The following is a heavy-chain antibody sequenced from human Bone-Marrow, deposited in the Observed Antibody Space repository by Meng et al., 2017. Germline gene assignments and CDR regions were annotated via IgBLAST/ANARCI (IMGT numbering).Heavy chain of an antibody. Sequence: QVPLPESGPRPVKPSETPSLPRTGSGASINCPDYYWNWIRQTPGKGLEWLGYIHSSGNTYYAPSLRSRRALYLATSTNQYSLRLTSATAADSGVYFYVRKPVIPDARVFDLWGQGALVTVSS. CDR2: IHSSGNT. V-gene: IGHV4-30-4*01. CDR1: GASINCPDYY. J-gene: IGHJ5*02. CDR3: VRKPVIPDARVFDL. D-gene: IGHD2-2*01.